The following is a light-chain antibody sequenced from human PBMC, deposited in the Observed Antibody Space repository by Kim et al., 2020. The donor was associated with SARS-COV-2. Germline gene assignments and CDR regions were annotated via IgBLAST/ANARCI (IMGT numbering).Light chain of an antibody. Sequence: AAVGDRVSITCRTTQSISSHLNWYQQKPGRAPQLLISAASTLQGGVPSRFSGSGSETDFTLTISSLQPEDFATYYCQQSYITPFAFGPGTKVDIK. V-gene: IGKV1-39*01. J-gene: IGKJ3*01. CDR2: AAS. CDR3: QQSYITPFA. CDR1: QSISSH.